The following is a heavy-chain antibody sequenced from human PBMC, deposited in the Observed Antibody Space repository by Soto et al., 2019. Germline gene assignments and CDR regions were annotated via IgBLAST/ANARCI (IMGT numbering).Heavy chain of an antibody. Sequence: PGGSLRLSCAASGFAFSSYAMSWVRQSPGKGLEWVSGLSDGGGSTFYADSVKGRFTISRDNAKNTLYLQMSSLRAEDTAVYYCAKEGTTSYENWFDPWGQG. CDR3: AKEGTTSYENWFDP. V-gene: IGHV3-23*01. CDR2: LSDGGGST. CDR1: GFAFSSYA. D-gene: IGHD2-2*01. J-gene: IGHJ5*02.